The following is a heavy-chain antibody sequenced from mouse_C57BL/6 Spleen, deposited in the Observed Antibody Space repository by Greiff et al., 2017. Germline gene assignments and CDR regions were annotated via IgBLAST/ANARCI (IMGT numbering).Heavy chain of an antibody. CDR1: GYTFTSYW. D-gene: IGHD1-1*01. CDR3: ARSRSYYEGDY. CDR2: IYPGSGST. V-gene: IGHV1-55*01. Sequence: QVQLKQPGAELVKPGASVKMSCKASGYTFTSYWITWVKQRPGQGLEWIGDIYPGSGSTNYNEKFKSKATLTVDTSSSTAYMQLSSLTSEDSAVYYCARSRSYYEGDYWGQGTSVTVSS. J-gene: IGHJ4*01.